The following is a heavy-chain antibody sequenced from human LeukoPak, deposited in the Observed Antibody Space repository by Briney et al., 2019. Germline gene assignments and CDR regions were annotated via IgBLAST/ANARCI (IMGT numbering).Heavy chain of an antibody. CDR1: GYSFTTHW. CDR3: ARDSPYSSGWRDAFDI. V-gene: IGHV5-51*01. Sequence: GESLKISCRVSGYSFTTHWIGWVRQMPGKGLQWMGIIYPGDSDTRYSPSFQGQVTISVDKSINTAYLQWSSLKASDTATYYCARDSPYSSGWRDAFDIWGQGTMVTVSS. D-gene: IGHD6-19*01. J-gene: IGHJ3*02. CDR2: IYPGDSDT.